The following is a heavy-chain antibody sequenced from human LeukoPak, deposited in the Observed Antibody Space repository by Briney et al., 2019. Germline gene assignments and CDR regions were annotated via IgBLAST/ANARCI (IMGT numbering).Heavy chain of an antibody. CDR1: GYTYTTDG. D-gene: IGHD6-13*01. CDR3: ARDRGIAEADSFDP. J-gene: IGHJ5*02. V-gene: IGHV1-18*01. CDR2: IDTYSGNT. Sequence: GASLKVSCKASGYTYTTDGISWVRQAPGQGLEWMGWIDTYSGNTNYAQKFQGRVTMTSDTSTSTAYMELRSLRSDDTAVYYCARDRGIAEADSFDPWGQGTLVTVSS.